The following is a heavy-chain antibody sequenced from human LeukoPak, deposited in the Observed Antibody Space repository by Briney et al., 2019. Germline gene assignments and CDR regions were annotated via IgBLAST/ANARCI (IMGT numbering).Heavy chain of an antibody. D-gene: IGHD6-19*01. CDR1: GYTFTNYW. CDR3: ARPPQGSSGSLGFDY. V-gene: IGHV5-51*01. Sequence: GESLKISCTGSGYTFTNYWIGWVRQMPAKGLERMGIIYPDDSDTRYSPSFQGQVTISADKSISTAYLQWSSLKASDTAMYYCARPPQGSSGSLGFDYWGQGTLVTVSS. J-gene: IGHJ4*02. CDR2: IYPDDSDT.